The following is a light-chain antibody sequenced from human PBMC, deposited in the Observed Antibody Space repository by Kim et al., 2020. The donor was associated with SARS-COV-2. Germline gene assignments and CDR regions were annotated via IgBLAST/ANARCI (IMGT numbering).Light chain of an antibody. J-gene: IGLJ3*02. CDR2: GKS. Sequence: SSELTQDPAVSVALGQTVRITCQGDSLRSYFASWYPQKPGQAPVLVIYGKSNRPSGIPDRFSGSNSGNTASLTITGAQAEDEADYYCNSRDSSGNHWVFG. CDR3: NSRDSSGNHWV. V-gene: IGLV3-19*01. CDR1: SLRSYF.